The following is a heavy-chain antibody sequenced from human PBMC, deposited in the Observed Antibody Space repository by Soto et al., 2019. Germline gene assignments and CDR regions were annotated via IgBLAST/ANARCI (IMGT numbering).Heavy chain of an antibody. CDR2: IYYSGST. CDR3: ARQPATTYGSAGPPDV. D-gene: IGHD3-10*01. V-gene: IGHV4-39*01. J-gene: IGHJ6*02. Sequence: QLQLQESGPGLVKPSETLSLTCTVSGGSISSSSYYWGWIRQPPGKGLEWIGSIYYSGSTYYNPSLKSRVTTSVDTSKNQFSLKLSSVTAADTAVYYCARQPATTYGSAGPPDVWGQGTTVTVSS. CDR1: GGSISSSSYY.